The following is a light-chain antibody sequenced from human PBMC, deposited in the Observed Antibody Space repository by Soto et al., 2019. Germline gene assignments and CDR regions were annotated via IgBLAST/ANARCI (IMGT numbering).Light chain of an antibody. CDR3: QQYGSSPRT. V-gene: IGKV3-20*01. J-gene: IGKJ1*01. CDR2: GAS. CDR1: QRVSSNY. Sequence: VWTQSHGTLSLSAGDSATLSCTASQRVSSNYLAWYQQKPGQAPRLLIYGASTRATGIPARVSGRGSGTDCTRTISSLEPEDFAVYYCQQYGSSPRTFGQGTKVDIK.